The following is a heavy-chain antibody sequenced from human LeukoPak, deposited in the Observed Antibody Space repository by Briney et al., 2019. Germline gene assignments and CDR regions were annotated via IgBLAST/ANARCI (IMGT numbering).Heavy chain of an antibody. J-gene: IGHJ4*02. D-gene: IGHD2-15*01. V-gene: IGHV4-34*01. CDR2: INHSGST. Sequence: SETLSLTCSVYGGSFRGYYWSWIRQPPGKGLEWIGEINHSGSTNYNPSLKSRVTISVATSKNQFSLKLSSVTAADTAVQYCARGDSASYYFDYWGQGTLVTVSS. CDR3: ARGDSASYYFDY. CDR1: GGSFRGYY.